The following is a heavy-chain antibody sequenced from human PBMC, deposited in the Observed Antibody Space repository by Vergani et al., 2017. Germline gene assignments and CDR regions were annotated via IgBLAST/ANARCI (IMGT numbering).Heavy chain of an antibody. CDR1: GGSISSGGYY. Sequence: QVQLQESGPGLVKPSQTLSLTCTVSGGSISSGGYYWSWIRQHPGKGLEWIGYIYYSGSTYYNPSLKSRVTISVDTSKNQFSLKLSSVTAADTAVYYCARGRDFGSGYRRLNWFDPWGQGTLVTVSS. V-gene: IGHV4-31*03. D-gene: IGHD3-3*01. CDR3: ARGRDFGSGYRRLNWFDP. J-gene: IGHJ5*02. CDR2: IYYSGST.